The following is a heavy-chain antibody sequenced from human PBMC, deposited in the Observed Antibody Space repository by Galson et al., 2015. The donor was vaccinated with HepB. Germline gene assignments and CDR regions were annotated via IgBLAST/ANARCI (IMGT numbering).Heavy chain of an antibody. CDR2: IKQDGCEK. D-gene: IGHD5-24*01. J-gene: IGHJ6*03. CDR3: ARQQRDGYATSPRNYYYYYMDV. Sequence: SLRLSCAASGFTFSSYWMSWVRQAPGKGLEWVANIKQDGCEKYYVDSVKGRFTISRDNAKNSLYLQMNSLRAEDTAVYYCARQQRDGYATSPRNYYYYYMDVWGKGTTVTVSS. CDR1: GFTFSSYW. V-gene: IGHV3-7*03.